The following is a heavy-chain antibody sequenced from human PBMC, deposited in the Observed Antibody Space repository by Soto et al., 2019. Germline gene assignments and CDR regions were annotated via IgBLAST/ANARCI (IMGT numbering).Heavy chain of an antibody. V-gene: IGHV4-31*02. Sequence: SVTLCVRKSVVEGSSSDGGCCCSWIRQNPGKGLEWIGYIYYSGSTYYNPSLKSRVTISVDTSKNQFSLKLSSVTAADTAVYYCARSKKGYSSNIGQRENWFDPWGQGTLVTVSS. CDR2: IYYSGST. D-gene: IGHD6-13*01. CDR3: ARSKKGYSSNIGQRENWFDP. J-gene: IGHJ5*02. CDR1: EGSSSDGGCC.